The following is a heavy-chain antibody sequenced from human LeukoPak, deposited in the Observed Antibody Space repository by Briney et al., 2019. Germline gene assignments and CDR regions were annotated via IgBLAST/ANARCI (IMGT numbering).Heavy chain of an antibody. V-gene: IGHV4-39*01. CDR2: IFYREST. CDR1: GGSISNSTYY. Sequence: SDTLSLTCTVSGGSISNSTYYWGWVRQPPGQGLEWIGSIFYRESTYYTPSLKSRVTISVDTSKNQFSLKLTSVTAADTAMYFCARNWVADSFDFWGQGTMVTVSS. CDR3: ARNWVADSFDF. J-gene: IGHJ3*01. D-gene: IGHD6-19*01.